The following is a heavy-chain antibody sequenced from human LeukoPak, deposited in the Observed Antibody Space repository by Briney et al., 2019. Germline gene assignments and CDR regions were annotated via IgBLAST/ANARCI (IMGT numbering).Heavy chain of an antibody. V-gene: IGHV4-39*01. Sequence: SETLSLTCTVSGGSISSSSYYWGWIRQPPGKGLEWIGSIYYSGSTYYNPSLKSRVTISVDTSKNQFSLKLSSVTAADTAVYYCARQNIAAAGTNWFDPWGRGTLVTVSS. D-gene: IGHD6-13*01. CDR2: IYYSGST. CDR1: GGSISSSSYY. CDR3: ARQNIAAAGTNWFDP. J-gene: IGHJ5*02.